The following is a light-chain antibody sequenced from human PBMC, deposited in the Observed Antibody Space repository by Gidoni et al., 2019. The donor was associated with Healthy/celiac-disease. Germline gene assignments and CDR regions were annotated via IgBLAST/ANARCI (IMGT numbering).Light chain of an antibody. Sequence: QSVLTQPPSVSGAPGQRVTIPSPGSSSNIGAGYDVPWYQQLPGTAPNLLIYGNSNRPSGVPDRFSGSKSGTSASLAITGLQAEDEADYYCQSYDSSLSGSWVFGGGTKLTVL. V-gene: IGLV1-40*01. CDR3: QSYDSSLSGSWV. CDR1: SSNIGAGYD. J-gene: IGLJ3*02. CDR2: GNS.